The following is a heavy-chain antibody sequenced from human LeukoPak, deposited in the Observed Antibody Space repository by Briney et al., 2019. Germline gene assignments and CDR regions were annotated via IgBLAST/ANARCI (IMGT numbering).Heavy chain of an antibody. CDR3: AIDLFSCSSTSCYVY. Sequence: GGSLRLSCAASGFTVSSNYMSWVRQAPGKGLEWVANIIQDGSAQYYVDSVKGRFTISRDNADNSLYLQMNSLRAEDTAVYYCAIDLFSCSSTSCYVYWGRGTLVTVSS. V-gene: IGHV3-7*01. CDR2: IIQDGSAQ. CDR1: GFTVSSNY. J-gene: IGHJ4*02. D-gene: IGHD2-2*01.